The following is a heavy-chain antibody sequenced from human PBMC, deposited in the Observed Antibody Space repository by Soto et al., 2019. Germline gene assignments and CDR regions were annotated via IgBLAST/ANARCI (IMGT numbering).Heavy chain of an antibody. V-gene: IGHV1-69*01. J-gene: IGHJ5*02. CDR1: GGTFSSYA. CDR2: IIPIFGTA. D-gene: IGHD2-8*01. Sequence: QVQLVQSGAEVKKPGSSVKVSCKASGGTFSSYAISWVRQAPGQGLEWMGGIIPIFGTANYAQKFQGRVTITADESTSTAYRELSSLRSEDTAVYYCARDRRGYCTNGVCYGWFDPWGQGTLVTVSS. CDR3: ARDRRGYCTNGVCYGWFDP.